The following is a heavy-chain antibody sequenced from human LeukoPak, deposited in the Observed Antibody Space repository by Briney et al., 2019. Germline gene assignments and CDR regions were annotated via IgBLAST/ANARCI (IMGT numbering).Heavy chain of an antibody. D-gene: IGHD3-22*01. J-gene: IGHJ1*01. CDR2: ISWNSGSI. CDR3: AKADYRNYYDSSGYLQH. V-gene: IGHV3-9*01. CDR1: GFTFDDYA. Sequence: GGSLRLSCAAPGFTFDDYAMHWVRQAPGKGLEWVSGISWNSGSIGYADSVKGRFTISRDNAKNSLYLQMNSLRAEDTALYYCAKADYRNYYDSSGYLQHWGQGTLVTVSS.